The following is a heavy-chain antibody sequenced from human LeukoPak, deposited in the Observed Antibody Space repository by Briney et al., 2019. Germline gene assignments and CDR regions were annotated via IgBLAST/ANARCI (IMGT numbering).Heavy chain of an antibody. V-gene: IGHV3-21*04. CDR3: ASLEMATTRDY. CDR1: GFTFSGYT. Sequence: GGSLRLSCAASGFTFSGYTMTWVRQAPGKGLEWVSSISNSSTYIYYADSVKGRFTISRDNAKNSLYLQMNSLRAEDTAVYYCASLEMATTRDYWGQGTLVTVSS. D-gene: IGHD5-24*01. CDR2: ISNSSTYI. J-gene: IGHJ4*02.